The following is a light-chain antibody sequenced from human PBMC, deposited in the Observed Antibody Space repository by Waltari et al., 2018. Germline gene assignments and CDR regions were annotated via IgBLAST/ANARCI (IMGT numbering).Light chain of an antibody. CDR2: EVS. CDR1: SSAFGNYNH. Sequence: QSALTQPASVSGSPGQSITISCTGTSSAFGNYNHVSWFQQHPDKAPKLIIYEVSDRPSGVSDRSSGTKSANTASLTISGLQAEDEAHYYCSSVTSTTTWVFGGGTKLTVL. J-gene: IGLJ3*02. V-gene: IGLV2-14*01. CDR3: SSVTSTTTWV.